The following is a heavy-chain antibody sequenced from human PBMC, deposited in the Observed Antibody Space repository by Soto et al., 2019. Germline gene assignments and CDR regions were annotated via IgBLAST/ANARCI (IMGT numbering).Heavy chain of an antibody. CDR2: IRTKANNYAT. CDR1: GFTFSGSA. V-gene: IGHV3-73*01. J-gene: IGHJ4*02. CDR3: TSLYVDTSPNDF. D-gene: IGHD5-18*01. Sequence: EVQLVESGGGLVQPGGSLILSCAASGFTFSGSALHWVRQASGKGLEWVGRIRTKANNYATAYAASVKGSFTISRDDSKNTAYLQMNSLKTEDTAVYYCTSLYVDTSPNDFWGQGTLVTVSS.